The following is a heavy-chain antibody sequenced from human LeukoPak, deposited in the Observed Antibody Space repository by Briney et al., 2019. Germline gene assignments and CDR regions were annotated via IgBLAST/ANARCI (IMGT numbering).Heavy chain of an antibody. D-gene: IGHD6-19*01. CDR3: ARVVAVAGTAYPYYYYYMDV. V-gene: IGHV1-46*01. CDR2: INPTGGSA. J-gene: IGHJ6*03. CDR1: GYTFTDFS. Sequence: ASVKVSCKTSGYTFTDFSVHWVRQAPGQGLEWMGIINPTGGSAGFAQKFQGRVTMTRDMSTSTAYMELRSLRSDDTAVYYCARVVAVAGTAYPYYYYYMDVWGKETTVTISS.